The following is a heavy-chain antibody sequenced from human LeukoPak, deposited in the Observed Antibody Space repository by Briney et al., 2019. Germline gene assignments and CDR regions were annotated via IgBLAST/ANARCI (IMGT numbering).Heavy chain of an antibody. Sequence: SGGSLRLYCAASGFSFDTYAMHWVRQAPGQGLEWVALIWHDGSHKFYSNSVRGQFTISRDNSKNTVYLQMNNLRPDDTAVYYCAREIFGSGSYADFWGQGTLVTVSS. CDR2: IWHDGSHK. D-gene: IGHD3-10*01. CDR3: AREIFGSGSYADF. V-gene: IGHV3-33*01. CDR1: GFSFDTYA. J-gene: IGHJ4*02.